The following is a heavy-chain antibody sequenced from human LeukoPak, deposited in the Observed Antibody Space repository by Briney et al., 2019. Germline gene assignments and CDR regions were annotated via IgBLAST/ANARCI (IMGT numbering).Heavy chain of an antibody. CDR2: IYYSGSP. Sequence: SETLSLTCTVSGGPISSYYWSWIRQPPGKGLEWIGYIYYSGSPNYNPSLKSRVPISVDTSKNQFSLKLSSVTAADTAVYYCARERGAYWGQGTLVTVSS. D-gene: IGHD1-26*01. J-gene: IGHJ4*02. CDR3: ARERGAY. CDR1: GGPISSYY. V-gene: IGHV4-59*01.